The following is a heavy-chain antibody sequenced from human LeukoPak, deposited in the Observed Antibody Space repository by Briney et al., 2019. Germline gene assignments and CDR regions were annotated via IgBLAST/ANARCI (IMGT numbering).Heavy chain of an antibody. CDR3: AKSFRSGWYRGVIDY. Sequence: GGSLRLSCAASGFTFSSYGIHWVRQAPGKGLEWVAFIRYDGSIKYFADSVKGRFTIYRDNSKNTLYLQMNLRADDTAVYYCAKSFRSGWYRGVIDYWGQGTLVTVSS. D-gene: IGHD6-13*01. J-gene: IGHJ4*02. V-gene: IGHV3-30*02. CDR1: GFTFSSYG. CDR2: IRYDGSIK.